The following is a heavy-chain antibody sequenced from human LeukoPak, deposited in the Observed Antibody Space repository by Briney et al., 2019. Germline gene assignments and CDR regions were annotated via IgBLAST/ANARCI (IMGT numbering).Heavy chain of an antibody. V-gene: IGHV3-7*01. CDR2: IKQDGSEK. D-gene: IGHD3-16*01. CDR1: GFTFSSYG. Sequence: GGSLRLSCAASGFTFSSYGMHWVRQAPGKGLEWVANIKQDGSEKYYVDSVKGRFTISRDNAKNSLYLQMNSLRAEDTAVYYCARVLARGFYYMDVWGKGTTVTVSS. CDR3: ARVLARGFYYMDV. J-gene: IGHJ6*03.